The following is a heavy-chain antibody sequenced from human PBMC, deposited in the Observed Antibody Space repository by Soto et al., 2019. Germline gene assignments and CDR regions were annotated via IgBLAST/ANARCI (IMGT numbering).Heavy chain of an antibody. CDR2: INHSGST. CDR1: GGSFSGYY. J-gene: IGHJ4*02. V-gene: IGHV4-34*01. D-gene: IGHD3-22*01. Sequence: NPSETLSLTCAVYGGSFSGYYWSWIRQPPGKGLEWIGEINHSGSTNYNPSLKSRVTISVDTSKNQFSLKLSSVTAADTAVYYCARGPDYYDSSGYYSDYWGQGTLVTVSS. CDR3: ARGPDYYDSSGYYSDY.